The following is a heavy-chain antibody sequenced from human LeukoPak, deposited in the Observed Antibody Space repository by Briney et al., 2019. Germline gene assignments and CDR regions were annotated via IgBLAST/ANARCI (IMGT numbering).Heavy chain of an antibody. CDR3: AGYYYDSSGYRYGGNDY. J-gene: IGHJ4*02. CDR1: GGSFSGYY. CDR2: INHSGST. D-gene: IGHD3-22*01. Sequence: PSETLSLTCAVYGGSFSGYYWSWIRQPPGKGLEWIGEINHSGSTNYNPSLKSRVTISVDTSKNQFSLKLSSVTAADTAVYYCAGYYYDSSGYRYGGNDYWGQGTLVTVSS. V-gene: IGHV4-34*01.